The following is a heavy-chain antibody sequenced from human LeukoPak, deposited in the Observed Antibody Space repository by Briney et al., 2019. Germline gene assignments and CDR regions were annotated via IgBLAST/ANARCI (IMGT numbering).Heavy chain of an antibody. D-gene: IGHD5-18*01. V-gene: IGHV3-7*05. Sequence: PGGSLRLSCAASGFTLSDYWMSWVRQAPGKGLEWVANIKQDGSEKYHVDSVKGRFTISRDNAKNSLYLQMNSLRAEDTAVYYCARGPRGYSYAWGYWGQGTLVTVSS. J-gene: IGHJ4*02. CDR2: IKQDGSEK. CDR3: ARGPRGYSYAWGY. CDR1: GFTLSDYW.